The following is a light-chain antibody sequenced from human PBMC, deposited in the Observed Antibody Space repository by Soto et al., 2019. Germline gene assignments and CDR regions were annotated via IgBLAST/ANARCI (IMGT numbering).Light chain of an antibody. CDR3: QQYIDWMWT. Sequence: ETLVTKSPAILCARPGESGTLSCRATQSVPYNLAWYQQKPGQAPSLRITGASTRVAVIPARYSGRGSETEFSLTFCLLRSEDVLVDFCQQYIDWMWT. CDR2: GAS. J-gene: IGKJ1*01. V-gene: IGKV3-15*01. CDR1: QSVPYN.